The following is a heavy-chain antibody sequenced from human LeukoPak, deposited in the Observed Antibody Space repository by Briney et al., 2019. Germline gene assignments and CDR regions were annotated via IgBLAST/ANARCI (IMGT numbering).Heavy chain of an antibody. CDR3: ARYVVVTAMRTYYYYMDV. CDR1: GFTFSSYG. CDR2: ISSSGSTI. J-gene: IGHJ6*03. D-gene: IGHD2-21*02. Sequence: GGSLRLSCAASGFTFSSYGMNWVRQAPGKGLEWVSYISSSGSTIYYADSVKGRFTISRDNAKNSLYLQMNSLRAEDTAVYYCARYVVVTAMRTYYYYMDVWGKGTTVTISS. V-gene: IGHV3-48*04.